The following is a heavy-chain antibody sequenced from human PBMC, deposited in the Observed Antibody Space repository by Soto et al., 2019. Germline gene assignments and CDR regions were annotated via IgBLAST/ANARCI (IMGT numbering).Heavy chain of an antibody. V-gene: IGHV4-4*02. CDR2: IFHRGST. CDR1: GGSINTNNW. D-gene: IGHD1-26*01. CDR3: VRGALRAPATFDY. J-gene: IGHJ4*02. Sequence: QVQLKESGPGLVNPSGTLSLTCAVSGGSINTNNWWSWVRQPPWKGLEWIGEIFHRGSTNYNPSFKSRVTISLDTSNNHFSLKLISVTAADTAVYYCVRGALRAPATFDYWGQGTPVTVSS.